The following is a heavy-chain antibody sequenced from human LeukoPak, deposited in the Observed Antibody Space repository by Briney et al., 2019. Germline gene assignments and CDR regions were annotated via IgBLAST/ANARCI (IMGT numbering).Heavy chain of an antibody. J-gene: IGHJ5*02. CDR3: GRERGYEFWSGNGGWLDP. CDR1: GFTVSSSY. CDR2: IYSGGST. V-gene: IGHV3-66*01. Sequence: PGGSLRLSCAASGFTVSSSYMSWVRQAPGKGLEWVSVIYSGGSTYYADSVKGRFTISRDNSKNTLYLQLNSLRAEDTAVYYCGRERGYEFWSGNGGWLDPWGQGTLVTVSS. D-gene: IGHD3-3*01.